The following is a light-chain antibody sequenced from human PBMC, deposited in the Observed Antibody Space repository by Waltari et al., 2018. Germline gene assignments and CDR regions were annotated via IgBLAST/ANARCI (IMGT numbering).Light chain of an antibody. CDR3: QQFYTTPMT. V-gene: IGKV4-1*01. CDR1: QSVLYSSNNKNY. Sequence: DIVMTQSPDSLAVSLGERATINCKSSQSVLYSSNNKNYVAWYQQKPGQPPKLLVDWASTRDSGVPDRFRAGGSGTEFTLTISSLQAEDVAVYYCQQFYTTPMTFGQGTRLEIK. CDR2: WAS. J-gene: IGKJ5*01.